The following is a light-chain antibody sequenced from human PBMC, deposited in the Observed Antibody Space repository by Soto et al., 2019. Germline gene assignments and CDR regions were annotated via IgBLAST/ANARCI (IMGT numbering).Light chain of an antibody. CDR2: DAS. V-gene: IGKV3-11*01. CDR1: QSVGSF. CDR3: QHRSNWLGT. J-gene: IGKJ3*01. Sequence: EIMLTQSPATLSLSPGERATLSCRASQSVGSFLAWYQQKSGQTPRLLIYDASNRATGIPARFSGSGSGTDFTLTISSLEPEDFAVYYCQHRSNWLGTFGPGTKVDIK.